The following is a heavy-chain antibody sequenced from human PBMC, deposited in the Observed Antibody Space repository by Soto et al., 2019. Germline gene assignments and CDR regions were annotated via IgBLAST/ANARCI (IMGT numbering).Heavy chain of an antibody. CDR1: GGSISSYY. D-gene: IGHD3-3*01. Sequence: PSETLSLTCTVSGGSISSYYWSWIRQPPGKGLEWIGYIYYSGSTNYNPSLKSRVTISVDTSKNQFSLKLSSVTAADTAVYYCARRLEQPDLRYYYYYMDFWGKGTTVTVSS. CDR3: ARRLEQPDLRYYYYYMDF. CDR2: IYYSGST. V-gene: IGHV4-59*08. J-gene: IGHJ6*03.